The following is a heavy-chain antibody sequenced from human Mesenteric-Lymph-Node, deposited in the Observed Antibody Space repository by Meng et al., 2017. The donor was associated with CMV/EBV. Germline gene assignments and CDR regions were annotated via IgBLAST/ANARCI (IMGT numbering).Heavy chain of an antibody. CDR3: ARGSSYDILTGYFDY. CDR2: INHSGST. V-gene: IGHV4-34*01. J-gene: IGHJ4*02. CDR1: VGSFSGYY. Sequence: VPFHPWGAGLLKPSGTLSVTCAVSVGSFSGYYWNWIRQSPEKGLEWIGEINHSGSTTYNPSFTSRIIISVDTSTNQISLNMSSVTAADTAVYYCARGSSYDILTGYFDYWGQGALVTVSS. D-gene: IGHD3-9*01.